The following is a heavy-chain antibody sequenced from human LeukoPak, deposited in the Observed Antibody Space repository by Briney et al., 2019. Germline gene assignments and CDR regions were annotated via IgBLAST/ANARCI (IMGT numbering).Heavy chain of an antibody. CDR2: IYYSGST. V-gene: IGHV4-59*08. D-gene: IGHD6-19*01. CDR3: ARWDDSAWAFGS. Sequence: SETLSLTCTVSGGSISSYYWSWIRQPPGKGLEWIGYIYYSGSTNYNPSLKSRVTISVDTSKNQLSLKLTSVTAADTAVYYCARWDDSAWAFGSWGPGTLVTVSS. CDR1: GGSISSYY. J-gene: IGHJ4*02.